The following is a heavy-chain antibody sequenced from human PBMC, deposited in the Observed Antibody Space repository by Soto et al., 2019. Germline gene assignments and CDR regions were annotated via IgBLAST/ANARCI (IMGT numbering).Heavy chain of an antibody. Sequence: LSLTCTVSGGSISSGGYYWSWIRQHPGKGLEWIGYIYYSGSTYYNPSLKSRVTISVDTSKNQFSLKLSSVTAADTAVYYCARTRDYDSSGYYYVGAFDIWGQGTMVTVSS. V-gene: IGHV4-31*03. CDR1: GGSISSGGYY. J-gene: IGHJ3*02. CDR2: IYYSGST. D-gene: IGHD3-22*01. CDR3: ARTRDYDSSGYYYVGAFDI.